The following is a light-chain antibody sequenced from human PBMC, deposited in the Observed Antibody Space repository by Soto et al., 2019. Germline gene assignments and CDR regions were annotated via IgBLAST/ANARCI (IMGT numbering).Light chain of an antibody. Sequence: EIVLTQSPGTLSLSPGARATLSCRASQSVSSYLAWYQQKPGQAPRLLIYDASTRATGISARFSGSGSGTDFTLTISSLEPEDFAVYYCQQRSNWPVTCGQGTKVEVK. CDR1: QSVSSY. CDR3: QQRSNWPVT. J-gene: IGKJ1*01. CDR2: DAS. V-gene: IGKV3-11*01.